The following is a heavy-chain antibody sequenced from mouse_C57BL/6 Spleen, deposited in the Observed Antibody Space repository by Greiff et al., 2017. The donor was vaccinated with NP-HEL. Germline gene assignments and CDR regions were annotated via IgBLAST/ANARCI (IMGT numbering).Heavy chain of an antibody. V-gene: IGHV5-17*01. CDR2: ISSGSGTI. CDR1: GFTFSDYG. CDR3: ATYDGYFDV. J-gene: IGHJ1*03. D-gene: IGHD2-12*01. Sequence: EVKVVESGGGLVKPGGSLKLSCAASGFTFSDYGMHWVRQAPEKGLEWVAYISSGSGTIYYADTVKGRFTISRDNAKNTLFLQMTSLRSEDTAMYYCATYDGYFDVWGTGTTVTVSS.